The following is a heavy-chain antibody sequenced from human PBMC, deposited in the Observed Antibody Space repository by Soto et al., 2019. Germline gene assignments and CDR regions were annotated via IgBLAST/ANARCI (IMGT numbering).Heavy chain of an antibody. Sequence: GGSLRLSCAASGFTFSSYAMSWVRQAPGKGLEWVSAITSSSNNIYYADSVKGRFTISRDNAKNTLYLQMNSLRAEDTAVYYYARDILRNYSSSSIVVSPASHWGQGTLVTVSS. CDR2: ITSSSNNI. CDR3: ARDILRNYSSSSIVVSPASH. D-gene: IGHD6-6*01. J-gene: IGHJ4*02. CDR1: GFTFSSYA. V-gene: IGHV3-21*01.